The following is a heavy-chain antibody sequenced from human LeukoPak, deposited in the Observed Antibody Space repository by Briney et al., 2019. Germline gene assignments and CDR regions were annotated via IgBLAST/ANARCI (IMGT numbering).Heavy chain of an antibody. CDR1: GGSISSYY. V-gene: IGHV4-59*01. D-gene: IGHD3-9*01. CDR3: AKAQRTIRQYFYDGMDV. Sequence: SETLSLTCTVSGGSISSYYWSWIRQPPGKGLEWTGYIYYSGSTNYNPSLKSRVTISVDTSKTHFSLKLSSVTAADTAVYFCAKAQRTIRQYFYDGMDVWGQGATVTVSS. J-gene: IGHJ6*02. CDR2: IYYSGST.